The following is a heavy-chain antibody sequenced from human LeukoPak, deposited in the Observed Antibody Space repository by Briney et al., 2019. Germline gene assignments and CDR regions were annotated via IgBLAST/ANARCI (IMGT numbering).Heavy chain of an antibody. CDR3: GRRGGSYPIDH. CDR2: IGTYSGNT. J-gene: IGHJ4*02. V-gene: IGHV1-18*01. D-gene: IGHD1-26*01. Sequence: GASVKVSCKASGYTFTNYGITWVRQAPGQGLEWMGWIGTYSGNTHYVQKFQGRVTMTTDTSTSTGYMELRSLRSDDTAVYYCGRRGGSYPIDHWGQGTLVTVSS. CDR1: GYTFTNYG.